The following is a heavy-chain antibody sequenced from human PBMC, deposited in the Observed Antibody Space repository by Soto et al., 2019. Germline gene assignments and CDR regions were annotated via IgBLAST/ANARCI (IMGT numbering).Heavy chain of an antibody. J-gene: IGHJ6*02. D-gene: IGHD3-22*01. V-gene: IGHV1-2*02. CDR1: GGTFSSYA. CDR2: INPNSGGT. CDR3: ARVPRRYYYDSSGYGMDV. Sequence: ASVKVSCKASGGTFSSYAISWVRQAPGQGLEWMGWINPNSGGTNYAQKFQGRVTMTRDTSISTAYMELSRLRSDDTAVYYCARVPRRYYYDSSGYGMDVWGQGTTVTVSS.